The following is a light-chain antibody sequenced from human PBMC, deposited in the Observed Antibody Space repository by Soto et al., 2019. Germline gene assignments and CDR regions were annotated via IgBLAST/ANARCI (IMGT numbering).Light chain of an antibody. Sequence: DVQMTQSPSSLSASVGDRVSITCRTSRTINIYLNWFQQNPGEAPNLLIYSISTLQTGVPSRFSGSGSGTHFTLTISNLQPEDSATYSCQQGNETPFTFGQGTRLEI. V-gene: IGKV1-39*01. CDR3: QQGNETPFT. CDR2: SIS. CDR1: RTINIY. J-gene: IGKJ5*01.